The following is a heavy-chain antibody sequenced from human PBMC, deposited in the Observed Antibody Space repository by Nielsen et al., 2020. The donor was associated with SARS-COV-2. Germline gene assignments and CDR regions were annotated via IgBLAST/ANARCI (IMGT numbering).Heavy chain of an antibody. J-gene: IGHJ4*02. Sequence: SVKVSCKASGGTFSSYAISWVRQAPGQGLEWMGGIIPIFGTANYAQKFQGRVTITADESTSTAYMELSSLRSEDTAVYYCARNLRASGMVEGYWGQGTLVTVSS. V-gene: IGHV1-69*13. CDR3: ARNLRASGMVEGY. D-gene: IGHD6-19*01. CDR1: GGTFSSYA. CDR2: IIPIFGTA.